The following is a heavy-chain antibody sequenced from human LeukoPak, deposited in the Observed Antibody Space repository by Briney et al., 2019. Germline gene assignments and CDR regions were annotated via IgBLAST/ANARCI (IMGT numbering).Heavy chain of an antibody. CDR3: TTVAYNSLFF. V-gene: IGHV3-15*01. D-gene: IGHD2/OR15-2a*01. CDR2: IKSKTDGGTT. CDR1: GFTFSSYA. Sequence: GGSLRLSCAASGFTFSSYAMHWVRQAPGKGLEWVGRIKSKTDGGTTDYAAPVKGRFTISTDDSKNTLYLQMNSLKTGDTAVYYCTTVAYNSLFFRGQGTLVTVSS. J-gene: IGHJ4*02.